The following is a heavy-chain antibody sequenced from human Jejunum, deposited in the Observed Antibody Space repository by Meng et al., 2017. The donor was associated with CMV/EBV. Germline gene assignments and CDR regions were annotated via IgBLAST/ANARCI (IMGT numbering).Heavy chain of an antibody. D-gene: IGHD3-10*01. CDR2: IYHSGST. V-gene: IGHV4-39*01. CDR3: ARRRGGSGRDC. CDR1: GGSISSNGYY. Sequence: LPLQDPGPGLVTPSETLSLTCTVSGGSISSNGYYWDWVRQPPGKGLEWIGAIYHSGSTSYNPSLQSRVTMFVDTSKNQFSLMLTSVTATDTAVYYCARRRGGSGRDCWGQGTLVTVSS. J-gene: IGHJ4*02.